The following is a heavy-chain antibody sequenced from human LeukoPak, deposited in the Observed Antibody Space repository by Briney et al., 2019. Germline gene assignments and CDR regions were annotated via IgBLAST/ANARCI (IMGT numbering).Heavy chain of an antibody. CDR1: GGSISSSSYY. D-gene: IGHD6-13*01. Sequence: PSETLSLTCTVSGGSISSSSYYWGWIRQPPGKGLEWIGSIYYSGSTYYNPSLKSRVTISVDTSKNQFSLKLSSVTAADTAVYCCASRRTPYTWYSSSRGAGPYLDYWGQGTLVTVSS. V-gene: IGHV4-39*01. CDR2: IYYSGST. CDR3: ASRRTPYTWYSSSRGAGPYLDY. J-gene: IGHJ4*02.